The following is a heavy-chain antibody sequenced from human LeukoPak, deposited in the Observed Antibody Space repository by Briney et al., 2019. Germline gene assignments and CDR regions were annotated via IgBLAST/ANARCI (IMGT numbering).Heavy chain of an antibody. CDR2: INPKTGGT. V-gene: IGHV1-2*02. Sequence: ASVKVSCKASGYTFIDYYMHWVRQPPGQGLEWMGWINPKTGGTRCSQKFQGRVTMTRDRSISTAYMEVTGLESDDTAVYYCARSSGFSRFDYWGQGALVTVSS. J-gene: IGHJ4*02. CDR3: ARSSGFSRFDY. CDR1: GYTFIDYY. D-gene: IGHD6-19*01.